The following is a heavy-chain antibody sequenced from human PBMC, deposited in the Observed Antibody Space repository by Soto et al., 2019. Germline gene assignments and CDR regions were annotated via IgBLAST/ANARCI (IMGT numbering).Heavy chain of an antibody. CDR2: IYPGDSDT. Sequence: PGESLKISFKGSGYSFTSYWINWVRRMPGKGLEWMGIIYPGDSDTRYSPSFQGQVTISADKSISTAYLQWRSLKASDTAMYYCARHHGSPGSYFGMDVWGQGTTVTVSS. CDR1: GYSFTSYW. D-gene: IGHD6-13*01. CDR3: ARHHGSPGSYFGMDV. V-gene: IGHV5-51*01. J-gene: IGHJ6*02.